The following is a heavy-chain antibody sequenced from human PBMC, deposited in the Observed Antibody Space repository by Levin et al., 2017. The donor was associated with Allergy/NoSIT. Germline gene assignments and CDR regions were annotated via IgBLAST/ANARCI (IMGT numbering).Heavy chain of an antibody. D-gene: IGHD1-26*01. CDR1: GYTFTDNW. V-gene: IGHV1-2*02. J-gene: IGHJ3*02. CDR3: ARGGSRHGFDI. CDR2: IVTYNGGT. Sequence: ASVKVSCKTSGYTFTDNWVHWVRQAPGQGLEWMGWIVTYNGGTTFAPRVQGRVTMTRDTSISTVYLELRGLTSDDTAVYYCARGGSRHGFDIWGPGTMLTVSS.